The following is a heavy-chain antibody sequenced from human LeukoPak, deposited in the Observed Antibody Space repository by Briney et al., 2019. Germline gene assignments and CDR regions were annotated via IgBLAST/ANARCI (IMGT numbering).Heavy chain of an antibody. V-gene: IGHV1-69*05. CDR2: IIPIFGTA. CDR1: GGTFSSYA. D-gene: IGHD2-2*02. Sequence: ASVKVSCKASGGTFSSYAISWVRQAPGQGLEWMGVIIPIFGTANYAQQFQGRVTITTDESTSTAYMELSSLRSEDTAVYYCARDRCSSTSCYTDDAFDIWGQGTMVTVSS. CDR3: ARDRCSSTSCYTDDAFDI. J-gene: IGHJ3*02.